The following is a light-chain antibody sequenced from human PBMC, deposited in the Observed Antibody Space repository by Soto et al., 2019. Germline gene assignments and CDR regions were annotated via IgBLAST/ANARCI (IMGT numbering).Light chain of an antibody. CDR1: QSVTSGY. CDR3: PQYATSSSMYI. J-gene: IGKJ2*01. CDR2: TVS. Sequence: EIVLTQSPGTLSLSPGERATLSCRASQSVTSGYLGWYQQKPGQAPRLLIYTVSNRATGISDRFSGSGSGTDVTLTISSLRPEDSAVYYCPQYATSSSMYIFGQGTKLEIK. V-gene: IGKV3-20*01.